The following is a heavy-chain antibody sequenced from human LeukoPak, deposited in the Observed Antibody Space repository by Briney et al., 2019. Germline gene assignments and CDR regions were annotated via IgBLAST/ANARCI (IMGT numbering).Heavy chain of an antibody. CDR2: ITGSGGST. V-gene: IGHV3-23*01. CDR1: GFTFSSYA. CDR3: AKKGYGDYVVRSAFDI. D-gene: IGHD4-17*01. Sequence: GGSLRLSCAASGFTFSSYAMSWVRQAPGKGLEWVSAITGSGGSTYYADSVKGRFTISRDNSKNTLYLQMNSLRAEDTAVHYCAKKGYGDYVVRSAFDIWGQGTMVTVSS. J-gene: IGHJ3*02.